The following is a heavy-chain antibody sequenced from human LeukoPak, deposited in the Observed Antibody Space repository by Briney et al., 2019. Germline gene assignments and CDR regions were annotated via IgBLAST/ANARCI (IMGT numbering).Heavy chain of an antibody. D-gene: IGHD3-10*01. CDR3: ARVVSSRGYYFDY. Sequence: KPSQTLPLTCTVSGGSISSDGYYRSWIRKHPGKGLEWIGHIYYSGSTYYNPSLKSRVTISVATSKNQFSLKLSSVTAADTAVYYCARVVSSRGYYFDYWGQGTLVTVSS. V-gene: IGHV4-31*03. CDR1: GGSISSDGYY. CDR2: IYYSGST. J-gene: IGHJ4*02.